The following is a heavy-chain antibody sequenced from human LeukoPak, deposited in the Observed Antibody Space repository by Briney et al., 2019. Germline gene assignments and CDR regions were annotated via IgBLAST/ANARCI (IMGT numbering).Heavy chain of an antibody. CDR3: ARADCSSTSCYEFDH. J-gene: IGHJ4*02. V-gene: IGHV3-11*04. CDR2: ISSSGRTI. CDR1: GFTFSDYY. D-gene: IGHD2-2*01. Sequence: GGSLRLSCAASGFTFSDYYMSWVRQAPGKGLDWVSYISSSGRTIYYAGSVKGRLTISRDNAKNSLYLQMNSLRAEDTAVYYCARADCSSTSCYEFDHWGQGTLVIVSS.